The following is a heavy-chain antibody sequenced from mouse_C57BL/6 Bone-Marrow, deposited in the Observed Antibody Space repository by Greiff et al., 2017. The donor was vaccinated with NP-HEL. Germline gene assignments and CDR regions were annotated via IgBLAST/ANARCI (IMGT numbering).Heavy chain of an antibody. Sequence: EVQVVESGPGMVKPSQSLSLTCTVTGYSITSGYDWHWIRHFPGNKLEWMGYISYSGSTNYNPSLKSRISITHATSKNPFFLKLNSVTTEDTATYYCARGITTVVAPYWYFDVWGTGTTVTVSS. CDR2: ISYSGST. CDR3: ARGITTVVAPYWYFDV. V-gene: IGHV3-1*01. D-gene: IGHD1-1*01. CDR1: GYSITSGYD. J-gene: IGHJ1*03.